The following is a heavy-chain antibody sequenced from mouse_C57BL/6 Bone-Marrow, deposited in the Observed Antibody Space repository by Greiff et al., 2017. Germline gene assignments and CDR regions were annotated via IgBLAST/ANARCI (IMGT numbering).Heavy chain of an antibody. J-gene: IGHJ4*01. D-gene: IGHD1-1*01. Sequence: VQLQESGPELVKPGASVKISCKASGYAFSSSWMNWVKQRPGKGLEWIGRIYPGDGDTNYNGKFKGKATLTADKSSSTAYMQLSSLTSEDSAVYFCARRTNYYGSSYEAMDYWGQGTSVTVSS. CDR3: ARRTNYYGSSYEAMDY. CDR1: GYAFSSSW. CDR2: IYPGDGDT. V-gene: IGHV1-82*01.